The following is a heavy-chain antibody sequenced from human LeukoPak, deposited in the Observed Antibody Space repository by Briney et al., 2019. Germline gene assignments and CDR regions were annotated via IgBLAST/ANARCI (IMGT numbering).Heavy chain of an antibody. Sequence: SKTLSLTCTVSGGSISSYYWSWIRQPPGKGLEWIGYIYYSGSTNYNPSLKSRVTISVDTSKNQFSLKLSSVTAADTAVYYCARHAVLDYNWFDPWGQGTLVTVSS. CDR3: ARHAVLDYNWFDP. V-gene: IGHV4-59*08. CDR2: IYYSGST. J-gene: IGHJ5*02. CDR1: GGSISSYY.